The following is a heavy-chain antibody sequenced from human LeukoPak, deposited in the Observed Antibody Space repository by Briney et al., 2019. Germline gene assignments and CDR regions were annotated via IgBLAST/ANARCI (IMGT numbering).Heavy chain of an antibody. D-gene: IGHD3-16*01. CDR1: GGSISSYY. CDR3: ARSSANYDYVWGSYRPRYYFDY. Sequence: SETLSLTCTVSGGSISSYYWSWIRQPPGKGLEWIGYIYYSGSTNYNPSLKSRVTISVDTSKNQFSLKLSSVTAADTAVYYCARSSANYDYVWGSYRPRYYFDYWGQGTLVTVSS. J-gene: IGHJ4*02. V-gene: IGHV4-59*01. CDR2: IYYSGST.